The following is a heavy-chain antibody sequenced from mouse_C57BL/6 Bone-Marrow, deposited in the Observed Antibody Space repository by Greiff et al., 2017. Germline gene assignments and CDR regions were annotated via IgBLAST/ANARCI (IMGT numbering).Heavy chain of an antibody. CDR1: GYSITSDY. J-gene: IGHJ2*01. CDR2: ISYSGST. D-gene: IGHD1-1*01. V-gene: IGHV3-8*01. Sequence: EVQRVESGPGLAKPSQTLSLTCSVTGYSITSDYWNWIRKFPGNKLEYMGYISYSGSTYYNPSLKSRISITRDTSKDQYYLQLNSVTTEDTATYYCARSVSFITTGFDYWGQGTTLTVSS. CDR3: ARSVSFITTGFDY.